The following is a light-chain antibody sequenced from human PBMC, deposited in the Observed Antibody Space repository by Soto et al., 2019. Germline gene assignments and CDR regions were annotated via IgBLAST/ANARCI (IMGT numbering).Light chain of an antibody. CDR2: AAS. CDR1: QNIHTY. V-gene: IGKV1-39*01. Sequence: DIQMTQSPSALSASVGDRVTLTCRASQNIHTYLNWYRQKPGTAPHLLIFAASNLQSGVSSRFSGSGSGTDFTLTISSLQPEDFATYFCQQSLTTPVTFGQGTRREIK. CDR3: QQSLTTPVT. J-gene: IGKJ5*01.